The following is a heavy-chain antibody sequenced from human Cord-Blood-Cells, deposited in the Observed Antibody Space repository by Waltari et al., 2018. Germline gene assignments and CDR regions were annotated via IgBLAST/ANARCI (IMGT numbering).Heavy chain of an antibody. J-gene: IGHJ3*02. CDR1: GYTFTSHY. V-gene: IGHV1-46*01. CDR2: INPSGGST. CDR3: ASENFTGGVCVAFDI. D-gene: IGHD2-8*02. Sequence: QVQLVQSGAEVTKPGASVKVSCKASGYTFTSHYMYWVRQAPGQGLEWMGIINPSGGSTSYAQKFQGRVTMTRDTSTSTVYMELSSLRSEDTAVYYCASENFTGGVCVAFDIWGQGTMVTVSS.